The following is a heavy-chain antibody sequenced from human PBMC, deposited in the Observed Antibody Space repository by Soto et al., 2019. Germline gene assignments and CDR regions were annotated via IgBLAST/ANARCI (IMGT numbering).Heavy chain of an antibody. V-gene: IGHV3-48*01. J-gene: IGHJ5*02. Sequence: GGSLRLSCAASGFTFSSYSMNWVRQAPGKGLEWVSYISSSSSTIYYADSVKGRFTISRENAKNSLYLQMNSLRAEDTAVYYCARHPERIAQIGWFDPWGQGTLVTVSS. CDR3: ARHPERIAQIGWFDP. CDR1: GFTFSSYS. D-gene: IGHD6-13*01. CDR2: ISSSSSTI.